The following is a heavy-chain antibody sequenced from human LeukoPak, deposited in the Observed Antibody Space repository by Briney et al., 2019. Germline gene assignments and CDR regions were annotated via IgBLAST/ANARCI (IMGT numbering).Heavy chain of an antibody. Sequence: SETLSLTCTVSGGSISSYYWSWIRQPPGKGLEWIGYIYYSGSTNYNPSLKSRVTTSVDTSKNQFSLKLSSVTAADTAVYYCARLDDYGDYFDYWGQGTLVTVSS. D-gene: IGHD4-17*01. J-gene: IGHJ4*02. CDR3: ARLDDYGDYFDY. CDR1: GGSISSYY. V-gene: IGHV4-59*08. CDR2: IYYSGST.